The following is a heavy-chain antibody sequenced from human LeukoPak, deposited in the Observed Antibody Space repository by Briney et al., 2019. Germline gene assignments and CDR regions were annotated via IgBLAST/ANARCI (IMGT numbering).Heavy chain of an antibody. V-gene: IGHV4-34*01. CDR2: INHSGST. CDR1: GGSFSGYY. J-gene: IGHJ6*04. CDR3: ARGLAADYGMDV. Sequence: SETLSLTCAVYGGSFSGYYWSWIRQPPGKGLEWIGEINHSGSTNYNPSLKSRVTISVDTSKNQFSLKLSSVTAADTAVYYCARGLAADYGMDVWGKGTTATVSS.